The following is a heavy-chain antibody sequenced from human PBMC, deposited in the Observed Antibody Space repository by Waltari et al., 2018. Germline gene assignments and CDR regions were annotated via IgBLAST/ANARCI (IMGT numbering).Heavy chain of an antibody. CDR1: GGSISSSSYY. Sequence: QLQLQESGPGLVKPSETLSLTCTVSGGSISSSSYYWGWIRQPPGQGLEWIGSIYYSGSTYHNPSLKRRVTISVDTSKNQFSLKLSSVTAADTAVYYCARCITIFGVVILPYYFDYWGQGTLVTVSS. CDR3: ARCITIFGVVILPYYFDY. CDR2: IYYSGST. V-gene: IGHV4-39*01. D-gene: IGHD3-3*01. J-gene: IGHJ4*02.